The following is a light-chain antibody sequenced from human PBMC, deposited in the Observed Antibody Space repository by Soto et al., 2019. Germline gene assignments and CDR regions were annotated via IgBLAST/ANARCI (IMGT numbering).Light chain of an antibody. Sequence: EIVLTQSTGTLSLSPGERATLSCRASQSVSSSYLAWYQQKPGQAPRLLIYGASSRATGIPDRFSGSESGTDFTLTISRLEPEDFAVYYCQQYGSSPWTFGKGTKVEIK. CDR1: QSVSSSY. V-gene: IGKV3-20*01. CDR3: QQYGSSPWT. CDR2: GAS. J-gene: IGKJ1*01.